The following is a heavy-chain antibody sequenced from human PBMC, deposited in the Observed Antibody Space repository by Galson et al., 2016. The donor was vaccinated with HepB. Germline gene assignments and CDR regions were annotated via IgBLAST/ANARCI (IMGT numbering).Heavy chain of an antibody. D-gene: IGHD1-26*01. CDR1: GFSINTYW. Sequence: SLRLSCAASGFSINTYWMHWVRQAPGKGLVWVSRINSDGSSINYADSVKGRFTISRDNAKNTLYLQMNSLRAEDTAVYYCASIRVGATLVGAFDIWGQGTMVTVSS. J-gene: IGHJ3*02. CDR3: ASIRVGATLVGAFDI. CDR2: INSDGSSI. V-gene: IGHV3-74*01.